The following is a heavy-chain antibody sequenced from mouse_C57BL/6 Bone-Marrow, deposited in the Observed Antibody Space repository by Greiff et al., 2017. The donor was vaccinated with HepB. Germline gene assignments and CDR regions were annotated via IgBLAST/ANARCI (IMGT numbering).Heavy chain of an antibody. V-gene: IGHV1-4*01. CDR2: INPSSGYT. CDR1: GYTFTSYT. D-gene: IGHD1-1*01. J-gene: IGHJ4*01. Sequence: QVQLQQSGAELARPGASVKMSCKASGYTFTSYTMHWVKQRPGQGLEWIGYINPSSGYTKYNQKFKDKATLTADKSSSNAYMQLSSLTSEDSAVYYCARSATVVATRAMDYWGQGTSVTVSS. CDR3: ARSATVVATRAMDY.